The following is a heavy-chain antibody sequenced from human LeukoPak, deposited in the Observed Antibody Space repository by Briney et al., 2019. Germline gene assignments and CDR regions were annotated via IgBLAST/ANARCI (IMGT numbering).Heavy chain of an antibody. CDR3: AREGASSSFGY. CDR2: LYSGGNT. J-gene: IGHJ4*02. Sequence: GGPLRLSCVVSGFTVSSNYMSWVRQAPGKGLEWVSVLYSGGNTYHADSVKGRFTISRDNSKNTLYLQMNSLRAEDTAVYYCAREGASSSFGYWGQGTLVTVSS. CDR1: GFTVSSNY. D-gene: IGHD6-13*01. V-gene: IGHV3-53*01.